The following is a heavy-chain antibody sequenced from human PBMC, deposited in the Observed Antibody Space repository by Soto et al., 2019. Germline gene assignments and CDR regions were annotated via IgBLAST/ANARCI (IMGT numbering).Heavy chain of an antibody. CDR2: IWYDGSNK. V-gene: IGHV3-33*01. CDR1: GFTFSSYG. J-gene: IGHJ2*01. D-gene: IGHD4-17*01. CDR3: ARDPLLGERAWYFDL. Sequence: QVQLVESGGGVVQPGRSLRLSCAASGFTFSSYGMHWVRQAPGKGPEWVAVIWYDGSNKYYADSVKGRFTISRDNSKNTLYLQMNSLRAEDTAVYYCARDPLLGERAWYFDLWGRGTLVTVSS.